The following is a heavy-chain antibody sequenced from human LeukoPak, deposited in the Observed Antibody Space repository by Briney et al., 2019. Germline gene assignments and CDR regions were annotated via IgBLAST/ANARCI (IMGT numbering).Heavy chain of an antibody. CDR2: ISGSGGST. J-gene: IGHJ4*02. CDR3: AKGYCSGGSCYLYYFDY. D-gene: IGHD2-15*01. V-gene: IGHV3-23*01. Sequence: GGSLRLSCAASGFTFSSYAMSWVRQAPGRGLEWVSAISGSGGSTYYADSVKGRFTISRDDSKNTPYLQMNSLRAEDTAVYYCAKGYCSGGSCYLYYFDYWGQGTLVTVSS. CDR1: GFTFSSYA.